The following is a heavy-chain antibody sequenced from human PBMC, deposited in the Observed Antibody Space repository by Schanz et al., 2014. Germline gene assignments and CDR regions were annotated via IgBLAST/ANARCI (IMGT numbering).Heavy chain of an antibody. CDR3: ARAAGPVDY. Sequence: QVQLQESGPGLVKPSETLSLTCTVSGGSISSYYWSWIRQPPGKGLEWIGYIYYSGSTSYSPSLKSRVTISVDTSKDQFSLKLRSVTAADTAVYYCARAAGPVDYWGQGTLVTVSS. CDR2: IYYSGST. CDR1: GGSISSYY. D-gene: IGHD6-13*01. V-gene: IGHV4-59*01. J-gene: IGHJ4*02.